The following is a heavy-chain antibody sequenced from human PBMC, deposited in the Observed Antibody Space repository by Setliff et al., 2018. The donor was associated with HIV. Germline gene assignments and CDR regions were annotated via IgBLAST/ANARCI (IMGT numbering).Heavy chain of an antibody. D-gene: IGHD6-19*01. Sequence: PSETLSLTCTVSGGSISSHYWGWIRQPPGKGLEWIGSIYYSGSTYYNPSLKSRVTISADTSKNEFFLKLTSVTAADTAVYYCARQPGYSSGWYFTASGFDPWGQGTLVTVSS. J-gene: IGHJ5*02. CDR1: GGSISSHY. CDR2: IYYSGST. CDR3: ARQPGYSSGWYFTASGFDP. V-gene: IGHV4-39*01.